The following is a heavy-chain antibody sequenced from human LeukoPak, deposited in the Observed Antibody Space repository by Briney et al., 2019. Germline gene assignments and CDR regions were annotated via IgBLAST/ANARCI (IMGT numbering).Heavy chain of an antibody. CDR1: GGSISSYF. CDR2: IYHTGNT. CDR3: ARGVVITGLDY. D-gene: IGHD3-3*01. V-gene: IGHV4-59*01. Sequence: SETLSLTCTVSGGSISSYFWTWIRQPPGKGLEWIGYIYHTGNTNYSPSLRGRVTMPIDTSRNQFSLKPNSVTATDTAVYYCARGVVITGLDYWGQGTLVTVSS. J-gene: IGHJ4*02.